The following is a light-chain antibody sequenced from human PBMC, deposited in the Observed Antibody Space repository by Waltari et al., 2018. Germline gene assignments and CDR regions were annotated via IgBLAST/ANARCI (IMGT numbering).Light chain of an antibody. Sequence: DIVLPQSPGTLSSSLGEGATLSCRASQCVSRRDLAWYQQKPGQAPRHLIYGASTRATGIPDRFSGSGSGTDFTLTISRLEPEDFAVYYCQQYGSSPPTFGQGTKVEIK. J-gene: IGKJ1*01. CDR1: QCVSRRD. V-gene: IGKV3-20*01. CDR3: QQYGSSPPT. CDR2: GAS.